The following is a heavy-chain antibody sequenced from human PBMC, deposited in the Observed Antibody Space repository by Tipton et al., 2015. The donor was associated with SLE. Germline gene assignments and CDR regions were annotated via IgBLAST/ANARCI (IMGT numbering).Heavy chain of an antibody. V-gene: IGHV4-61*02. CDR2: IYTGGRT. Sequence: TLSLTCTVSGGSITTGSYYWSWIRQPAGKGLEWIGRIYTGGRTIHNPSLNSRVTMSLDTSKSQFSLKLTSVTAADTAVYYCARDWGGEALDFWGQGTLVTVSS. D-gene: IGHD2-21*01. CDR3: ARDWGGEALDF. CDR1: GGSITTGSYY. J-gene: IGHJ4*02.